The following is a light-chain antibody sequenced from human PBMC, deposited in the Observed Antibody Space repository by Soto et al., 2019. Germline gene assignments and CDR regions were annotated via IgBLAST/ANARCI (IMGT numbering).Light chain of an antibody. CDR3: ETWDFNTRV. CDR2: LEGSGSY. Sequence: QSVLTQSSSASASLGSSVKLTCTLSSGHSSYIIAWHQQQPGKAPHYLMKLEGSGSYNKGSGVPDRFSRSSSGADRYLTISNLQFEYEAEYYCETWDFNTRVFGGGTKLTVL. CDR1: SGHSSYI. J-gene: IGLJ3*02. V-gene: IGLV4-60*02.